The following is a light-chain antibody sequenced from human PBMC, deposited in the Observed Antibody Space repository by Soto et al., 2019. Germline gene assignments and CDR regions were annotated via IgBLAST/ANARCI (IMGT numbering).Light chain of an antibody. Sequence: QSALTQPAYVSGSPGQSITISCTGTSSDVGSYNLVSWYQQHPGKAPKLMIYEGSKRPSGVSNRFSGSKSGNTASLTISGLQAEDEADYYCCSYAGSIPYVFGTGTKVTVL. CDR2: EGS. CDR3: CSYAGSIPYV. CDR1: SSDVGSYNL. V-gene: IGLV2-23*01. J-gene: IGLJ1*01.